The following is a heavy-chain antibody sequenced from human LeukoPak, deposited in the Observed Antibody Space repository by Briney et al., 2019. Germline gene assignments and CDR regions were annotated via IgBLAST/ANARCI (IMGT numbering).Heavy chain of an antibody. J-gene: IGHJ4*02. Sequence: GASVKVSCKTSGYTFTAYYIHWVRQAPGQGLEWMGWINPNSGGTNYAQKFQGRVTMTRDTSISTAYMELSRLRSDDTAVYYCARDRRYYYDSSGYYYDYWGQGTLVTVSS. D-gene: IGHD3-22*01. V-gene: IGHV1-2*02. CDR1: GYTFTAYY. CDR2: INPNSGGT. CDR3: ARDRRYYYDSSGYYYDY.